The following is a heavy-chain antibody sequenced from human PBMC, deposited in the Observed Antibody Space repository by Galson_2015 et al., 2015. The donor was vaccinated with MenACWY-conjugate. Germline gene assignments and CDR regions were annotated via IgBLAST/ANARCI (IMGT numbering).Heavy chain of an antibody. V-gene: IGHV3-23*01. D-gene: IGHD3-22*01. Sequence: SLRLSCAASGFTFNNYWMTWVRQAPGKGLEWVSAISGSGGSTYYADSVKGRFTISRDNSKNTLYLQMNSLRAEDTAVYYCANDRGYYDSSGYLVYFDYWGQGTLVTVSS. J-gene: IGHJ4*02. CDR2: ISGSGGST. CDR3: ANDRGYYDSSGYLVYFDY. CDR1: GFTFNNYW.